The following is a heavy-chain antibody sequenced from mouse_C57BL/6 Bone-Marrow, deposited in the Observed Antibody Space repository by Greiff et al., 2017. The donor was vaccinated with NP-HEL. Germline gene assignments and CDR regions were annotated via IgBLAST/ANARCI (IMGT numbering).Heavy chain of an antibody. CDR1: GFTFSSYG. V-gene: IGHV5-6*01. D-gene: IGHD2-4*01. CDR3: ASPYDYDVAWFAY. Sequence: EVKLMESGGDLVKPGGFLKLSCAASGFTFSSYGMSWVRQTPDKRLEWVATISSGGSYTYYPDSVKGRSTISRDNAKNTLYLQMSSLKSEDTAMYYCASPYDYDVAWFAYWGQGTLVTVSA. CDR2: ISSGGSYT. J-gene: IGHJ3*01.